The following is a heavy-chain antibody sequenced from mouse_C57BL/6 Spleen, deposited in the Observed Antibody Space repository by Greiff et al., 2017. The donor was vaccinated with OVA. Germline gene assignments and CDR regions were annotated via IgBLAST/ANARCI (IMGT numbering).Heavy chain of an antibody. V-gene: IGHV1-54*01. CDR3: ARDYYGSVWYFDV. CDR1: GYAFTNYL. CDR2: INPGSGGT. D-gene: IGHD1-1*01. Sequence: QVQLQQSGAELVRPGTSVKVSCKASGYAFTNYLIEWVKQRPGQGLEWIGVINPGSGGTNYNEKFKGKATLTADKSSSTAYMQLSSLTSEDSAVYFCARDYYGSVWYFDVWGTGTTVTVSS. J-gene: IGHJ1*03.